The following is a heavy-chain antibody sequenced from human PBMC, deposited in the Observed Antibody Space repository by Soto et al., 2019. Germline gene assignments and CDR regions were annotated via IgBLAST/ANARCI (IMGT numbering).Heavy chain of an antibody. CDR1: GFTFSTYA. Sequence: GGSLRLSCAASGFTFSTYAMHWVRQAPGKGLEWVAVIWYDGSDKYYADSVKGRFTISRDNSRNTLYLQMSSLRADDTAVYYCAPMGVWGQGTTVTVSS. V-gene: IGHV3-33*01. J-gene: IGHJ6*02. CDR2: IWYDGSDK. CDR3: APMGV.